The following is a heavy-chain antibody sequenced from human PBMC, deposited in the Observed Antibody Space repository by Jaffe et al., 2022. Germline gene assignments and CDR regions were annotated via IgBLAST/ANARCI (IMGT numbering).Heavy chain of an antibody. Sequence: EVQLVESGGGLVEPGGSLRVSCAAPGITFTNVWMSWVRQAPGKGLEWTARIKSKKDGETRDYAAPVKGRFIISRDDSKKTVDLQMNSLKIEDTGVYYCTHGAPLGTFFDYWGQGILVTVSP. CDR3: THGAPLGTFFDY. J-gene: IGHJ4*02. CDR1: GITFTNVW. CDR2: IKSKKDGETR. V-gene: IGHV3-15*01. D-gene: IGHD1-26*01.